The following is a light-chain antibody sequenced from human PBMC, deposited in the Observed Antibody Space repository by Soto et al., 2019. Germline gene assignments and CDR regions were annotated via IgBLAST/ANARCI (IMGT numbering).Light chain of an antibody. CDR2: WAS. V-gene: IGKV4-1*01. CDR3: QQYYSSPVT. Sequence: EIVMTQSPDSLAVSLGEKATINCKSSQSILYTSNNKNYLAWYQHKLGQPPRLLISWASTRESGVPDRFSGSGSGTDLTLTINSLQAEDVAVYSCQQYYSSPVTCGPGTKVDI. J-gene: IGKJ3*01. CDR1: QSILYTSNNKNY.